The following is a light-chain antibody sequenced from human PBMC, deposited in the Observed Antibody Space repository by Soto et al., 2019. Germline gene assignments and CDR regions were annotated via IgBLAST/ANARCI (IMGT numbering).Light chain of an antibody. Sequence: QSALTQPASVSGSPGQSITISCTGTSSDVGGYDHVSWYQQHPGKAPKLIIYDVSNRPSGVSNRFSGSKSGNTASLNISGLQAEDEADYCCCSYTSGSLFVFGTGTKLTVL. CDR2: DVS. CDR3: CSYTSGSLFV. J-gene: IGLJ1*01. CDR1: SSDVGGYDH. V-gene: IGLV2-14*01.